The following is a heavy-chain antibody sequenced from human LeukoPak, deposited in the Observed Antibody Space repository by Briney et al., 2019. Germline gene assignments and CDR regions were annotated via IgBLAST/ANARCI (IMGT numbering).Heavy chain of an antibody. Sequence: GESLKISCKGSGYSFTSYWIGWVRQMPGKGLEWMGIIYPGDSDTRDSPSFQGGGTISADKSISTAYLQWSSLKASDTAMYYCARQSRSAGVYWGQGTLVTVSS. V-gene: IGHV5-51*01. CDR2: IYPGDSDT. J-gene: IGHJ4*02. CDR1: GYSFTSYW. CDR3: ARQSRSAGVY. D-gene: IGHD3-10*01.